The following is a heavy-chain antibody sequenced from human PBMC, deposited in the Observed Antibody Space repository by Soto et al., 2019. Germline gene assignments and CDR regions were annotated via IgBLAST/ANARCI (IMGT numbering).Heavy chain of an antibody. CDR2: ISYDGSNK. CDR3: AKELASYYFDY. CDR1: GFTFSSYG. J-gene: IGHJ4*02. D-gene: IGHD6-13*01. V-gene: IGHV3-30*18. Sequence: QVQLVESGGGVVQPGRSLRLSCAASGFTFSSYGMPWVRQAPGKGLEWVAVISYDGSNKYYADSVKGRFTISRDNSKNTLYLQMNSLTAEDTAVYNCAKELASYYFDYWGQGTLVTVSS.